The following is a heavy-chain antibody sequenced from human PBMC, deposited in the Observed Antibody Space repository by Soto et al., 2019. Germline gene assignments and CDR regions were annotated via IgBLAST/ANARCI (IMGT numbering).Heavy chain of an antibody. CDR1: GLNLIHYG. CDR2: ISSSSSNI. J-gene: IGHJ4*02. CDR3: ARRKRYRLDY. Sequence: PGGSLRLSCAAAGLNLIHYGRSWVRQAPGKGLEWVSSISSSSSNIYYADSVKGRFTISRDNAKNSLYLQMNSLRAEDTAVYYCARRKRYRLDYWGQGTLVTVSS. D-gene: IGHD3-16*02. V-gene: IGHV3-21*01.